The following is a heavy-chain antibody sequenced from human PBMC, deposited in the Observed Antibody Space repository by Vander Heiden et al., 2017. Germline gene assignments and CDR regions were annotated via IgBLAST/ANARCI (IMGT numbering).Heavy chain of an antibody. Sequence: EVQLLQSGAEVKKPGESLRISCKGSGYTFTSTWISWVRQMPGKGLEWMGEIDPSDSYTKYSASFRGHVTISADKSLTTVYLHWSSLKAPDSAIYYCARRRPYGSGLDSWGQGTLVTVSS. CDR3: ARRRPYGSGLDS. CDR2: IDPSDSYT. V-gene: IGHV5-10-1*03. D-gene: IGHD3-10*01. J-gene: IGHJ4*02. CDR1: GYTFTSTW.